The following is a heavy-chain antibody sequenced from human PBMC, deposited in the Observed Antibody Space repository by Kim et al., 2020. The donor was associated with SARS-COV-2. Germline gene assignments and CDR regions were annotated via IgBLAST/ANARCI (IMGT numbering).Heavy chain of an antibody. V-gene: IGHV3-53*01. Sequence: GGSLRLSCAASGFTVSSNYMTWVRQAPGKGLDWVSIIYGGGSKYYADSAKGRFTISRDNSKNTLYLQMNSLRVDDTAVYYCATSRGYNYYGIDVWGQGTTVTVSS. CDR2: IYGGGSK. D-gene: IGHD3-10*01. J-gene: IGHJ6*02. CDR1: GFTVSSNY. CDR3: ATSRGYNYYGIDV.